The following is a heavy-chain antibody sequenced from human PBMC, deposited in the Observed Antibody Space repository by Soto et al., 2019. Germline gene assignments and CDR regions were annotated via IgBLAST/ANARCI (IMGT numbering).Heavy chain of an antibody. CDR3: ARDGALGFSGSNWFDP. J-gene: IGHJ5*02. CDR2: IYDSGST. Sequence: TSETLSLTCTVSGGSINSGGYYWNWIRQLPGKGLEWIGSIYDSGSTYYNPSLKSRVTISVDTSKNQFSLNLSFVTAADTAVYYCARDGALGFSGSNWFDPWGQGTLVTVSS. CDR1: GGSINSGGYY. V-gene: IGHV4-31*03. D-gene: IGHD5-12*01.